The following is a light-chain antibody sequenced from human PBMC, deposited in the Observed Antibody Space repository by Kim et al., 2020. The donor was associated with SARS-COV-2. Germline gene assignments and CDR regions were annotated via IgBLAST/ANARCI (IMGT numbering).Light chain of an antibody. Sequence: SASVGDRVTITCRASQSIGNYLHWYQQKPGQAPKLLIYGASSLLSGVPSRFSGSGSETDFTLTISTLQPEDFATYFCQQSHTSLYTFGQGTKLEI. J-gene: IGKJ2*01. CDR1: QSIGNY. V-gene: IGKV1-39*01. CDR3: QQSHTSLYT. CDR2: GAS.